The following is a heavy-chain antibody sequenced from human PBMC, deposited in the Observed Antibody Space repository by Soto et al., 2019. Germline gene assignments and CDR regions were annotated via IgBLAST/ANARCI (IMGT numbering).Heavy chain of an antibody. V-gene: IGHV4-31*03. CDR2: IYYSVSI. Sequence: SETLSLTCNVSGGSVNSGGYYWSWVLQRPGTGLEWIGYIYYSVSIFYNPFLKSRASISAHSSKRQFSLKLTSVTAADTAVYYCARSRLWEQHFDSWGQGTLVTVSS. D-gene: IGHD1-26*01. CDR1: GGSVNSGGYY. J-gene: IGHJ4*02. CDR3: ARSRLWEQHFDS.